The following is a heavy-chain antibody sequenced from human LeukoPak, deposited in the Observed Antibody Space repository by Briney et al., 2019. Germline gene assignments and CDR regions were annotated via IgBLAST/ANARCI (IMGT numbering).Heavy chain of an antibody. V-gene: IGHV1-24*01. J-gene: IGHJ5*02. D-gene: IGHD3-10*01. Sequence: ASVKVSCKVSGYTLTELSMHWVRQAPGKGLEWMGGFDPEDGETIYAQKFQGRVTMTEDTSTDTAYMELSSLRSEDTAVYYCATDPLVRGVSYGSNWFDPWGQGTLVTVSS. CDR2: FDPEDGET. CDR3: ATDPLVRGVSYGSNWFDP. CDR1: GYTLTELS.